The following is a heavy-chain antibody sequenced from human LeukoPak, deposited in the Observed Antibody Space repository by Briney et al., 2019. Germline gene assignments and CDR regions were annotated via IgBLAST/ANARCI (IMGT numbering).Heavy chain of an antibody. D-gene: IGHD2-15*01. V-gene: IGHV1-18*01. CDR3: ARDEAWGGACSGGRCYGKNWLDL. J-gene: IGHJ5*02. CDR2: ISAYDGNI. CDR1: GYTFTSYG. Sequence: ASVKVSCKASGYTFTSYGISWVRQAPGQGLEWMGWISAYDGNINYAQRLQGRVTLTTDTSTSTAYMDLRNLRSDDTAVYYCARDEAWGGACSGGRCYGKNWLDLWGQGTLVVVSS.